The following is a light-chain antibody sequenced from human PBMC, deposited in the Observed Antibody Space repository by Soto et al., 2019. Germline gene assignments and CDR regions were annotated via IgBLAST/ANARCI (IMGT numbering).Light chain of an antibody. CDR3: LQDYRYPRT. J-gene: IGKJ1*01. CDR1: QGIRND. CDR2: ATS. V-gene: IGKV1-6*01. Sequence: AIQMTQSPSSLSASVGDRVTITCRASQGIRNDLGWYQQRPGKAPKLLIYATSNLQTAVPSRFSGSGSGTDFTLTISRLQPEDFATSYCLQDYRYPRTFGQGTKVEI.